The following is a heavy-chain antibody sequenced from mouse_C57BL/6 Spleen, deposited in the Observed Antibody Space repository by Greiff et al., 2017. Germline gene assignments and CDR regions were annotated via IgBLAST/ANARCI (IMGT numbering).Heavy chain of an antibody. D-gene: IGHD4-1*01. J-gene: IGHJ2*01. V-gene: IGHV1-66*01. Sequence: QVQLQQSGPELVKPGASVKISCKASGYSFTSYYIHWVKRRPGQGLEWIGWIYPGSGNTKYNEKFKGKATLTADTSSSTAYMQLSSLTSEDSAVYYCARGGNWDLDYWGQGTTLTVSS. CDR3: ARGGNWDLDY. CDR1: GYSFTSYY. CDR2: IYPGSGNT.